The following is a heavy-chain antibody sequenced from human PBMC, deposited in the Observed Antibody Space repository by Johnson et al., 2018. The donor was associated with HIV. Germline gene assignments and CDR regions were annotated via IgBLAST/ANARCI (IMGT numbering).Heavy chain of an antibody. CDR1: GFTFSRYA. Sequence: VQLVESGGGLVQAGGSLRLSCSASGFTFSRYAMNWVRQAPGKGLEWVSSISSSGDRTSYADSVKGRFTISRDNSKNTMLVQMNNLTTEDTAVYYCARDLAGHNAFDIWGQGTMLTVSS. J-gene: IGHJ3*02. D-gene: IGHD6-19*01. V-gene: IGHV3-23*04. CDR2: ISSSGDRT. CDR3: ARDLAGHNAFDI.